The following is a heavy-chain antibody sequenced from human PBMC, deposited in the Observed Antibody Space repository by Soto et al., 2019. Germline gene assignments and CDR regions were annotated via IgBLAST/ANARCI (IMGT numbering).Heavy chain of an antibody. J-gene: IGHJ6*02. CDR1: GGSISSGGYY. V-gene: IGHV4-31*03. D-gene: IGHD3-22*01. CDR3: ARYLGRVGVSYYYYYYGMDV. CDR2: IYYSGST. Sequence: QVQLEESGPGLVKPSQTLSLTCTVSGGSISSGGYYWSWIRQHPGKGLEWIGYIYYSGSTYYNPSLKSRVTISVDTSKNQFSLKLSSVTAADTAVYYCARYLGRVGVSYYYYYYGMDVWGQGTTVTVSS.